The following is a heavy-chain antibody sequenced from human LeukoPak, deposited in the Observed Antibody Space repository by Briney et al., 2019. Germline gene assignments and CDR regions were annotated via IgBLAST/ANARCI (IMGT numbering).Heavy chain of an antibody. V-gene: IGHV3-48*04. CDR2: ISSSGSTI. CDR3: ARTRVLWFGELLFDY. Sequence: GGSLRLSCVGSGFTFSGYWMSWVRQAPGKGLEWVSYISSSGSTIYYADSVKGRFTISRDNAKNSLYLQMNSLRAEDTAVYYCARTRVLWFGELLFDYWGQGTLVTVSS. CDR1: GFTFSGYW. D-gene: IGHD3-10*01. J-gene: IGHJ4*02.